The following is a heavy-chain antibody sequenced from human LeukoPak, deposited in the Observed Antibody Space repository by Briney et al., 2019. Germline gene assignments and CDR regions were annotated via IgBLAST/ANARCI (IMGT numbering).Heavy chain of an antibody. Sequence: GGSLRLSCAASGFTVSSNYMSWVRQAPGKGLEWVSVIYSGGSTYYADSVKGRFTISRHNSKNTLYLQMNSLRAEDTAVYYCARARLYYYDSSGYQYYFDYWGQGTLVTVSS. D-gene: IGHD3-22*01. CDR1: GFTVSSNY. V-gene: IGHV3-53*01. CDR3: ARARLYYYDSSGYQYYFDY. CDR2: IYSGGST. J-gene: IGHJ4*02.